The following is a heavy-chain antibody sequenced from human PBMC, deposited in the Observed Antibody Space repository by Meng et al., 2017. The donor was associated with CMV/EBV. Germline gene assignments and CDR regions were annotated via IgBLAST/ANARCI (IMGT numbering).Heavy chain of an antibody. J-gene: IGHJ4*02. Sequence: SETLSLTCAVYGGSFSGYYWSWIRQPPGKGLEWIGEINHSGSTYYNPSLKSRVTISVDTSKNQFSLKLSSVTAADTAVYYCARAVGGSGWYYFDYWGQGTLVTVSS. CDR1: GGSFSGYY. CDR2: INHSGST. V-gene: IGHV4-34*01. D-gene: IGHD6-19*01. CDR3: ARAVGGSGWYYFDY.